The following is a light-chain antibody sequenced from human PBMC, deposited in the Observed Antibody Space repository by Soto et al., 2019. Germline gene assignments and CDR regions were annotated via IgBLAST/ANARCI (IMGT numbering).Light chain of an antibody. Sequence: QSALTQPRSVSGSPGQSVTISCTGTSSDVGGYNYVSWYQQHPGKAPKLMIYDVSKRPSGVPDRFSGSKSGNTASLTISGVQAEDEDDYYCCSYAGSYVFGAGTKLTVL. CDR1: SSDVGGYNY. CDR2: DVS. V-gene: IGLV2-11*01. J-gene: IGLJ1*01. CDR3: CSYAGSYV.